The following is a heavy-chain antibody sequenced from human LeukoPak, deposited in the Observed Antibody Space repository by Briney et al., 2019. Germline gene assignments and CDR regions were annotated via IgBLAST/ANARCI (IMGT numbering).Heavy chain of an antibody. Sequence: GGSLRLSCAASGFTFSSYWMHWVRQAPGKGLVWVSRINSDGSSTHYADSVKGRFTISRDDSKNSLYLQMNSLKTEDTAVYYCARGPPAMAAVGTRLLDYWGQGTLVIVSS. V-gene: IGHV3-74*01. CDR3: ARGPPAMAAVGTRLLDY. J-gene: IGHJ4*02. D-gene: IGHD6-13*01. CDR1: GFTFSSYW. CDR2: INSDGSST.